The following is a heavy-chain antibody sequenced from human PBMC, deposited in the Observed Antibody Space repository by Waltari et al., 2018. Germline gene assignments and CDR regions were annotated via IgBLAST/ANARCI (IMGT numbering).Heavy chain of an antibody. CDR3: ARRRENSGFIDY. CDR2: IYYSGNT. J-gene: IGHJ4*02. Sequence: QVQLQESGPGLGKPSETLSLTCTVSGGSISGYYWCWIRQPPGKGLEWIGYIYYSGNTNYNPSLKSRVTISVDTSKNQFSLNLSSVTAADTAVYYCARRRENSGFIDYWGQGTLVTVSS. D-gene: IGHD6-19*01. CDR1: GGSISGYY. V-gene: IGHV4-59*08.